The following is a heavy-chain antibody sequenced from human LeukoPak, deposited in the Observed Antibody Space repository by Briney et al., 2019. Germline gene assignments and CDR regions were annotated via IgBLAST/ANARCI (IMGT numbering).Heavy chain of an antibody. V-gene: IGHV1-69*02. J-gene: IGHJ4*02. D-gene: IGHD6-13*01. CDR2: IIPILGIA. CDR1: GGTFSSYT. Sequence: SVKVSCKASGGTFSSYTISWVRQAPGQGLEWMGRIIPILGIANYAQKFQGRVTITADKSTSTAYMELSSLRSEGTAVYYCASGGSSWYFDYWGQGTLVTVSS. CDR3: ASGGSSWYFDY.